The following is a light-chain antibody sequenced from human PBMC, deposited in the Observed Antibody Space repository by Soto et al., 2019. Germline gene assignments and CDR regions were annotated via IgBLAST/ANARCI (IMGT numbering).Light chain of an antibody. J-gene: IGKJ5*01. CDR3: QQYDNWPPIT. V-gene: IGKV3-15*01. CDR1: PSISRG. CDR2: DSS. Sequence: EIVMTQSPATLSVSLGERVTLSCRASPSISRGLAWYQQKPGQAPSLLIYDSSTRAAGIPARFSGSGSGTEFTLTISSLQSEDFALYYCQQYDNWPPITFDQGTRLEIK.